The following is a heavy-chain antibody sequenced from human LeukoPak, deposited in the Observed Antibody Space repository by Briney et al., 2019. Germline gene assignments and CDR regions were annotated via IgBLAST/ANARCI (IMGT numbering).Heavy chain of an antibody. CDR2: ISYDGSNK. CDR3: ASGLRFPPYFDY. D-gene: IGHD4-17*01. CDR1: GFTFSSYA. Sequence: GGSLRLSCAASGFTFSSYAMHWVRQAPGKGLEWVAVISYDGSNKYYADSVKGRFTISRDNSKNTLYLQMNSLRAEDTAVYYCASGLRFPPYFDYWGQGTLVTVSS. J-gene: IGHJ4*02. V-gene: IGHV3-30-3*01.